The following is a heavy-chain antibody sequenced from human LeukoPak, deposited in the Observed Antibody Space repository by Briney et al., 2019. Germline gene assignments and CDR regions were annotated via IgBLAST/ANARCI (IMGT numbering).Heavy chain of an antibody. V-gene: IGHV3-23*01. CDR2: ISGSGGST. CDR3: ASETVVPAAMYAFDI. Sequence: GGSLRLSCAASGFTFSSYAMSWVRQAPGKGLEWVSAISGSGGSTYYADSVKGRFTISRDDAKNSLYLQMNSLRGEDTAVYYCASETVVPAAMYAFDIWGPGTMVTVSS. CDR1: GFTFSSYA. J-gene: IGHJ3*02. D-gene: IGHD2-2*01.